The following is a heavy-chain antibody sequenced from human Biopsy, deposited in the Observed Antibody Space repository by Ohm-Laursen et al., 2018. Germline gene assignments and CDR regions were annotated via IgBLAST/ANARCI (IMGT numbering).Heavy chain of an antibody. CDR3: ARDSRGGHLNTTLITGKNLDS. D-gene: IGHD3-16*01. V-gene: IGHV4-59*01. J-gene: IGHJ4*02. Sequence: TLSLACAVCRECISNYYWTWFRQSPGKGLEWLGYIYYTGSTNYNPSVKSRVTISVDTSKNQFSLKLNSVTAADTAVYFCARDSRGGHLNTTLITGKNLDSWGQGILVTVSS. CDR2: IYYTGST. CDR1: RECISNYY.